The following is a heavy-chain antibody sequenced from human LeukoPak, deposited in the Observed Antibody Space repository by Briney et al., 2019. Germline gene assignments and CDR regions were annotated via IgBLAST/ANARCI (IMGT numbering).Heavy chain of an antibody. CDR1: GGSISSGGYS. D-gene: IGHD3-10*01. CDR2: IYHSGST. Sequence: PSQTLSLTCAVSGGSISSGGYSWSWIRQPPGKGLEWIGYIYHSGSTYYNPSLKSRVTISVDRSKNQFSLKLSSVTAAGTAVYYCARSLNYYGSGCSWFDPWGQGTLVTVSS. CDR3: ARSLNYYGSGCSWFDP. V-gene: IGHV4-30-2*01. J-gene: IGHJ5*02.